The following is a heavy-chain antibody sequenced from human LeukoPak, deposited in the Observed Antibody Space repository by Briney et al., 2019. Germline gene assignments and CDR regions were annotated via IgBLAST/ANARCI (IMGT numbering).Heavy chain of an antibody. V-gene: IGHV3-23*01. CDR2: VSGSGPYT. CDR1: GFTFSSYA. Sequence: GGSLRLSCAASGFTFSSYAMSWVRQAPGKGLEWVSGVSGSGPYTFYTDSVKGRFTISRDSSKNTLYLQMNSLRAEDTALYYCAKHGYCSGISCFFDFWGQGTLVTVSS. CDR3: AKHGYCSGISCFFDF. J-gene: IGHJ4*02. D-gene: IGHD2-2*03.